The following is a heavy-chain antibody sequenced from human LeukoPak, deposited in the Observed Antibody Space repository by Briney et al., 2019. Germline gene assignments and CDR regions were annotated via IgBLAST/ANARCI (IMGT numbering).Heavy chain of an antibody. J-gene: IGHJ3*02. D-gene: IGHD3-16*01. CDR2: IIPIFGTA. Sequence: SVKVSCKASGGTFSSYAISWVRQAPGQGLEWMGGIIPIFGTANYAQKVQGRVTMTTDTSTSTAYMELRSLRSDDTAVYYCARGGYDYLWGSSPDAFDIWGQGTMVTVSS. V-gene: IGHV1-69*05. CDR3: ARGGYDYLWGSSPDAFDI. CDR1: GGTFSSYA.